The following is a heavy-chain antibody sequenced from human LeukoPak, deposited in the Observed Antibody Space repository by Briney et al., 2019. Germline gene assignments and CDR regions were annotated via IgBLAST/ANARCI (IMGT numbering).Heavy chain of an antibody. Sequence: SVKVSRKASGGTFSSYAISWVRPAPGQGLEWMGGIIPIFGTANYAQQFQGRVTITADKSTSTAYMELSSLRSEDTAVYYCARAEYCSSTSCYRVRFDYWGQGTLVTVSS. V-gene: IGHV1-69*06. D-gene: IGHD2-2*02. CDR1: GGTFSSYA. CDR2: IIPIFGTA. CDR3: ARAEYCSSTSCYRVRFDY. J-gene: IGHJ4*02.